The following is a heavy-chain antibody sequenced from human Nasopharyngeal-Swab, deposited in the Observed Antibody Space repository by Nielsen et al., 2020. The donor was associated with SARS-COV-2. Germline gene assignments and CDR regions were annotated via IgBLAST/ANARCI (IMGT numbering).Heavy chain of an antibody. V-gene: IGHV3-48*01. CDR3: VRDGYTTGRNDAFDI. J-gene: IGHJ3*02. CDR1: GFTFRSRS. CDR2: INGDSSAK. Sequence: GESLKISCEASGFTFRSRSMNWVRQAPGKGLEWVSYINGDSSAKYYVDSVKGRFTISRDNAKNSLYLQMNSLRVEDTAVYYCVRDGYTTGRNDAFDIWGQGTMVTVSS. D-gene: IGHD1-1*01.